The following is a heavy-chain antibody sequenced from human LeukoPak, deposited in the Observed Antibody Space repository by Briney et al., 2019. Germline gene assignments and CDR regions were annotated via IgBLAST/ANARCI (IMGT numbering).Heavy chain of an antibody. V-gene: IGHV4-30-4*07. CDR3: ARARGIAVAGTRDAFDI. CDR1: GYSISSGGYS. CDR2: IYYSGST. Sequence: SETLSLTCTVSGYSISSGGYSWSWIRQPPGKGLEWIGYIYYSGSTYYNPSLKSRVTISVDTSKNQFSLRVSSVTAADTAVYYCARARGIAVAGTRDAFDIWGQGTMVTASS. D-gene: IGHD6-19*01. J-gene: IGHJ3*02.